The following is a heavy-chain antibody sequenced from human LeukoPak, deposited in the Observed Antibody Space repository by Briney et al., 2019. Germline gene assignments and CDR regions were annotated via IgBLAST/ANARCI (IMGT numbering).Heavy chain of an antibody. CDR1: GGTFSSYA. Sequence: SVKVSCKASGGTFSSYAISWVRQAPGQGLEWMGGIIPIFGTANYAQKFQGRVTITADESTSTAYMELSSLRSEDTAVYYCAGAVPLCSSTSCYTWDAFDIWGQGTMVTVSS. J-gene: IGHJ3*02. CDR3: AGAVPLCSSTSCYTWDAFDI. D-gene: IGHD2-2*02. CDR2: IIPIFGTA. V-gene: IGHV1-69*13.